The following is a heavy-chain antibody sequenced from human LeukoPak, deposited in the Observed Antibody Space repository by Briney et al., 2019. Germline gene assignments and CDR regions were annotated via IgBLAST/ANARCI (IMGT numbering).Heavy chain of an antibody. V-gene: IGHV3-33*01. CDR3: ARDRNDGLIQLWFPDAFDI. Sequence: GGSLRLSCAASGFTFSSYGMHWVRQAPGKGLEWVAVIWYDGSNKYYADSVKGRFTISRDNSKNTLYLQMNSLRAEDTAVYYCARDRNDGLIQLWFPDAFDIWGQGTMVTVSS. D-gene: IGHD5-18*01. J-gene: IGHJ3*02. CDR2: IWYDGSNK. CDR1: GFTFSSYG.